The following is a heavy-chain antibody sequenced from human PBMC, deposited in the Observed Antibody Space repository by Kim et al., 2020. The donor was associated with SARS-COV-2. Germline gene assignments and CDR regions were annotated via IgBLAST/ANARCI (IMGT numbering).Heavy chain of an antibody. J-gene: IGHJ4*02. D-gene: IGHD2-2*01. CDR2: IYTSGST. CDR3: ARGYCSSTSCPKPFDY. V-gene: IGHV4-61*02. Sequence: SETLSLTCTVSGGSISSGSYYWSWIRQPAGKGLEWIGRIYTSGSTNYNPSLKSRVTISVDTSKNQFSLKLSSVTAADTAVYYCARGYCSSTSCPKPFDYWGQGTLVTVSS. CDR1: GGSISSGSYY.